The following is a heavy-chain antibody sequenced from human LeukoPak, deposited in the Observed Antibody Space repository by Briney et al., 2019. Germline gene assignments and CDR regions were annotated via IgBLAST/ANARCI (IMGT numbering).Heavy chain of an antibody. Sequence: KPGGSLRLSCAASGFTFRNAWMSWVRQAPGKGLEWVGRIKSKTDGGTTDYAAPVKGRFTISRDDSKNTRYLQMNSLKTEDTAVYYCTTEGITMIRPWNSWGQGTLVTVSS. J-gene: IGHJ4*02. CDR2: IKSKTDGGTT. D-gene: IGHD3-22*01. CDR1: GFTFRNAW. V-gene: IGHV3-15*01. CDR3: TTEGITMIRPWNS.